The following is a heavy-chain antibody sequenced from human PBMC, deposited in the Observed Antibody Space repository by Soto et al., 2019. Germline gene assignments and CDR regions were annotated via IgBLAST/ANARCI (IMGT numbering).Heavy chain of an antibody. CDR1: GFTFNIYA. D-gene: IGHD1-20*01. CDR2: TGATGRTT. Sequence: PGGSLRLSCAASGFTFNIYAMTWVRQAPGKGLEWVSTTGATGRTTYYADSVRGRFTVSRDNSKNTLDLQMRNLRAEDTAVYYCATVHNTSRSFDYWGQGTLVTVSS. J-gene: IGHJ4*02. CDR3: ATVHNTSRSFDY. V-gene: IGHV3-23*01.